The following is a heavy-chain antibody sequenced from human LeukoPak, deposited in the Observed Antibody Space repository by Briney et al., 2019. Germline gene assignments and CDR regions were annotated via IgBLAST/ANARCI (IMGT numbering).Heavy chain of an antibody. CDR1: GYNFTNYW. CDR3: ARGRAVVPATTNWFDP. J-gene: IGHJ5*02. V-gene: IGHV5-51*01. CDR2: IYPGDSDT. Sequence: GESLKISCKGSGYNFTNYWIEWVRQMPGKGLEWMGIIYPGDSDTRYSPSFQGLFTISADKSTSTAYLQWSSLKASDTAIYYCARGRAVVPATTNWFDPWGQGTLVTVSS. D-gene: IGHD2-2*01.